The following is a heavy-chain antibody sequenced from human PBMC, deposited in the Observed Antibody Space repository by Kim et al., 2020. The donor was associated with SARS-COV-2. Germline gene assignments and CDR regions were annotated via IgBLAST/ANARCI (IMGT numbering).Heavy chain of an antibody. J-gene: IGHJ4*02. Sequence: RVTISLDTSKNQFSLKLSSVTAADTAVYYCARGQNDFWSGYYKGFYYFDYWGQGTLVTVSS. CDR3: ARGQNDFWSGYYKGFYYFDY. V-gene: IGHV4-34*01. D-gene: IGHD3-3*01.